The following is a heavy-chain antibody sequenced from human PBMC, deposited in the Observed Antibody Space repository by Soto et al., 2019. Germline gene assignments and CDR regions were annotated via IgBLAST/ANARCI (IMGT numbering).Heavy chain of an antibody. Sequence: SETLSLTCAVSGYSISSGYYWGWIRQPPGKGPEWIGSTYHSGSIFYNPSLRSRVTISVDSSKNQFSLKLTSVTAADTAVYFCARDPYCTSSSCPGPLDFWGQGTLVTVSS. CDR3: ARDPYCTSSSCPGPLDF. D-gene: IGHD2-2*01. J-gene: IGHJ4*02. CDR1: GYSISSGYY. CDR2: TYHSGSI. V-gene: IGHV4-38-2*02.